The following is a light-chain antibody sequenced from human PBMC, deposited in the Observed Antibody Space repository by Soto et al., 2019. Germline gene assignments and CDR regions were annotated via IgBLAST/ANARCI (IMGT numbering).Light chain of an antibody. J-gene: IGKJ3*01. CDR1: QGISSW. CDR2: AAS. V-gene: IGKV1-12*01. CDR3: QQANSFPPT. Sequence: DIQMTQSPSSVSASVGDRVTITCRASQGISSWLDWYQQKPGKAPKLLIYAASSLQSGVPSRFSGRGSGTDFTLTISSLQPEDFATYYCQQANSFPPTYGPGTKVDIK.